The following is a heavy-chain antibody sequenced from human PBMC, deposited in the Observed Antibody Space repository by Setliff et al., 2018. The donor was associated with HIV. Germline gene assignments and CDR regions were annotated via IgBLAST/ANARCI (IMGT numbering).Heavy chain of an antibody. CDR2: INPYSGNT. V-gene: IGHV1-8*02. CDR1: GYTLSNYY. D-gene: IGHD6-13*01. Sequence: ASVKVSCKASGYTLSNYYMHWVRQAPGQGLEWMGWINPYSGNTGYAQKFQGRVTMTRNTSTSTAYMELRNLRSDDTPLYFCAREHSTTWPYFDFWGQGTLVTVSS. J-gene: IGHJ4*02. CDR3: AREHSTTWPYFDF.